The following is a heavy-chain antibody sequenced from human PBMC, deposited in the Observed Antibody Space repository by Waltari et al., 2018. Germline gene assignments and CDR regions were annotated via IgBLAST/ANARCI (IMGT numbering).Heavy chain of an antibody. CDR3: ARARGVGATDY. CDR2: INQSGST. CDR1: GGSFSGYY. Sequence: QVQLQQWGAGRLKPSETLSLTCAVYGGSFSGYYWSWIRRPPGKGLEWIGEINQSGSTKDDPSLKRRVTISVATSKTQFSLKLSSVTAADTAVYYCARARGVGATDYWGQGTLVTVSS. V-gene: IGHV4-34*01. J-gene: IGHJ4*02. D-gene: IGHD1-26*01.